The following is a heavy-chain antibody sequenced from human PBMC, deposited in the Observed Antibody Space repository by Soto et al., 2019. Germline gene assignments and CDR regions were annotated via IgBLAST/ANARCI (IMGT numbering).Heavy chain of an antibody. Sequence: QITLKESGPTLVKPTQTLTLTCTFSGFSLSTSGVGVGWIRQPPGKALEWLALIYWDDDKRYSPSLKSRLTITKDTSKNQVVLTMTNMDPVDTATYYCAHRMYYDILTGYYTKLWDNWFDPWGQGTLVTVSS. D-gene: IGHD3-9*01. V-gene: IGHV2-5*02. CDR1: GFSLSTSGVG. J-gene: IGHJ5*02. CDR3: AHRMYYDILTGYYTKLWDNWFDP. CDR2: IYWDDDK.